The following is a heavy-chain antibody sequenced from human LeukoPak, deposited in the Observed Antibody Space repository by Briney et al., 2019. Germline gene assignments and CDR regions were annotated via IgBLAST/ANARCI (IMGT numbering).Heavy chain of an antibody. CDR1: GFTFSTYA. CDR2: ISYDGSNK. Sequence: GRSLRLSCAASGFTFSTYAMHWVRQAPGKGLEWVAVISYDGSNKYYADSVKGRFTISRDNSKNTLYLQMNSLRAEDTAVYYCAKVWGTYSSSSSGALDYWGQGTLVTVSS. V-gene: IGHV3-30*04. J-gene: IGHJ4*02. D-gene: IGHD6-6*01. CDR3: AKVWGTYSSSSSGALDY.